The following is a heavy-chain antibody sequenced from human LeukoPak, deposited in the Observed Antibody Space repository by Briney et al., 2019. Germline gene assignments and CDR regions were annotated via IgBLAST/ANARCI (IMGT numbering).Heavy chain of an antibody. CDR1: GFTFSTYA. V-gene: IGHV3-23*01. CDR3: AKVSGYTSGWYVDFDC. J-gene: IGHJ4*02. D-gene: IGHD6-19*01. Sequence: PGGSLRLSCAASGFTFSTYAMYWVRQAPGKGLEWVSGINGGGGSTYYADSVKGRFTISRDNSKNTLYLQMSSLRAEDTAVYYCAKVSGYTSGWYVDFDCWGQGSLVTVSS. CDR2: INGGGGST.